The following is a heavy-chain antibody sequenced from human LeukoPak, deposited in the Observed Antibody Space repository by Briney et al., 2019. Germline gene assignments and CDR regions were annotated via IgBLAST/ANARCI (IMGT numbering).Heavy chain of an antibody. Sequence: SETLSLTCTVSGGSISSYYWSWIRQPPGKGLEWIGYIYYSGSTNYNPSLKSRVTISVDTSKNQFSLKLSSVTAADTAVYYCARGGIAAAGTGSYYYYGMDVWGRGTTVTVSS. V-gene: IGHV4-59*01. J-gene: IGHJ6*02. CDR3: ARGGIAAAGTGSYYYYGMDV. D-gene: IGHD6-13*01. CDR1: GGSISSYY. CDR2: IYYSGST.